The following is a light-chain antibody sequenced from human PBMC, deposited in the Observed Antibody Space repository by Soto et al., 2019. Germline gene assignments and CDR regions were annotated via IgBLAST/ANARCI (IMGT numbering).Light chain of an antibody. V-gene: IGKV1-9*01. Sequence: DIQLTQSPSFLSASVGDRVIITCRASQDISSSLAWYQQKPGKAPKLLIYAASTLQSGVPSRFAGSGSGTEFTLTISSLQPEDFATYYCQQLNTYLPLTFGGGTKVDIK. J-gene: IGKJ4*01. CDR2: AAS. CDR1: QDISSS. CDR3: QQLNTYLPLT.